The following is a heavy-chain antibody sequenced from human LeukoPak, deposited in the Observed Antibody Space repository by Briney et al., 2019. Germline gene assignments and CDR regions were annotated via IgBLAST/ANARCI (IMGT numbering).Heavy chain of an antibody. V-gene: IGHV4-34*01. CDR1: GGSFSGYY. CDR2: INHRGST. J-gene: IGHJ6*02. Sequence: SETLSLTCAVYGGSFSGYYWSWIRQPPGKGLEWIGEINHRGSTNYNPSLKSRVTISVDTSKNQFSLKLSSVTAADTAVYYCANSYGPYYYYGMDVWGQGTTVTVSS. CDR3: ANSYGPYYYYGMDV. D-gene: IGHD5-18*01.